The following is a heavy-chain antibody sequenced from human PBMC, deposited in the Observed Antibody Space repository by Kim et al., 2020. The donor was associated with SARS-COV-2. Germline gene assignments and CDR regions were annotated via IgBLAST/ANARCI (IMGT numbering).Heavy chain of an antibody. V-gene: IGHV3-74*01. Sequence: GGSLRLSCAASGFTFSGYCIHWVRQAPGKGLVWVSGINCDGSITYYVDSVKGRFTISRDNAENTVYLQMDSLRAEDTAVYYCARGRSQYAFDCLGLWSQG. CDR3: ARGRSQYAFDCLGL. J-gene: IGHJ3*01. CDR2: INCDGSIT. CDR1: GFTFSGYC. D-gene: IGHD2-21*01.